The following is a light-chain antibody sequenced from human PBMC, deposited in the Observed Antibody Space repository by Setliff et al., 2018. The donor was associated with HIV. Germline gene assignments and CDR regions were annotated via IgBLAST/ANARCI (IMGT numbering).Light chain of an antibody. CDR2: QAT. Sequence: QSALTQPASVSGSPGQSITISCTGTSSDVGRYDLVSWYQQHPGKAPKLIIYQATKRPSGVSNRFSGSKSGNTASLTISGLQAEDEADYYCCSNTGSNTYVFGTGTKGHRP. CDR3: CSNTGSNTYV. V-gene: IGLV2-23*01. CDR1: SSDVGRYDL. J-gene: IGLJ1*01.